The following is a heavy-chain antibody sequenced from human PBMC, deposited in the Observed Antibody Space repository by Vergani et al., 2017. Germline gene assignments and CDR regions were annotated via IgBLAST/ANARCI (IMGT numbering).Heavy chain of an antibody. CDR2: IYSSGTT. Sequence: HVQLQQSGPGLVKPSETLALTCTVSGASISGYYWSWIRKPPGKGLERIGYIYSSGTTNYNPSLKSRVTISVDTSKYQFSLKLTSVTAADTAVYYGARLHRVYSSGFYLGFDYWGQGTLVTVSS. D-gene: IGHD3-22*01. J-gene: IGHJ4*02. V-gene: IGHV4-59*08. CDR3: ARLHRVYSSGFYLGFDY. CDR1: GASISGYY.